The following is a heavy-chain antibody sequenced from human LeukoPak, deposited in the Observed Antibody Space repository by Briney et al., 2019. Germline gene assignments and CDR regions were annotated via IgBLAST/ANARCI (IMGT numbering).Heavy chain of an antibody. Sequence: GGSLRLSCTASGFKFDDYDMSWVRQVPGKGLEWVSGITWNGDKTGYADSVRGRFAISRDNTKKSLYLQMSSLRAEDTALYYCARDPFCSSSTDCYFEDWFDPWGPGTLVTVPS. CDR1: GFKFDDYD. CDR3: ARDPFCSSSTDCYFEDWFDP. D-gene: IGHD2-2*01. V-gene: IGHV3-20*04. CDR2: ITWNGDKT. J-gene: IGHJ5*02.